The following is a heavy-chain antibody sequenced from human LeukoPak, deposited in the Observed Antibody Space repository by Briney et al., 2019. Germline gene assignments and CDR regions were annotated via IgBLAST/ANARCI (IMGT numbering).Heavy chain of an antibody. D-gene: IGHD3-16*02. V-gene: IGHV4-4*02. CDR1: GGSISSSNW. Sequence: SGTLSLTCAVSGGSISSSNWWSWVRQPPGKGLEWIGEIYHSGSTNYNPSLKSRVTISVDKSKNQFFLKLTSMTAADTAVYYCARGNDYVWGNYRCCYFDYWGQGTLVTVSS. CDR3: ARGNDYVWGNYRCCYFDY. CDR2: IYHSGST. J-gene: IGHJ4*02.